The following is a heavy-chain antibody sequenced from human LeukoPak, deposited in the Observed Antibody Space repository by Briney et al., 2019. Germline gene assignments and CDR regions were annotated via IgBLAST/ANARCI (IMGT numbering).Heavy chain of an antibody. CDR2: IIPIFGTA. D-gene: IGHD3-10*01. CDR3: ARVYGSDYGMDV. Sequence: SVKVSCKASGGTFSSYAISWVRQAPGQGLEWMGGIIPIFGTANYAQKFQGRVTITTDESTSTAYMELSSLRSEDTAVYYCARVYGSDYGMDVWGQGTTVTVSS. V-gene: IGHV1-69*05. CDR1: GGTFSSYA. J-gene: IGHJ6*02.